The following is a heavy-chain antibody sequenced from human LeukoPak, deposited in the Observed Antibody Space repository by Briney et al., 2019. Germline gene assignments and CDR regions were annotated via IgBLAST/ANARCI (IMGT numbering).Heavy chain of an antibody. J-gene: IGHJ6*02. CDR2: TYSGGSR. CDR1: GFSVSSNY. CDR3: ARDPYSSTWSYGMDV. V-gene: IGHV3-66*01. Sequence: GESLRLSCEASGFSVSSNYMSWVRQAPGKGLEWVSITYSGGSRYYADSVKGRFTISRDNSKNTLYLQMNSLGAEDTAVYYCARDPYSSTWSYGMDVWGQGTTV. D-gene: IGHD6-6*01.